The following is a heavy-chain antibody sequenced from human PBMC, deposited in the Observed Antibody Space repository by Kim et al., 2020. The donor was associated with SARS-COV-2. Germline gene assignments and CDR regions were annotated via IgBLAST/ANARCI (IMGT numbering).Heavy chain of an antibody. Sequence: YSDSDKGRFTISRVNSKTTLYLKMNSLRAEDTAVYYCARDRGMTTVATDYWGQGTLVTVSS. CDR3: ARDRGMTTVATDY. V-gene: IGHV3-33*01. J-gene: IGHJ4*02. D-gene: IGHD4-4*01.